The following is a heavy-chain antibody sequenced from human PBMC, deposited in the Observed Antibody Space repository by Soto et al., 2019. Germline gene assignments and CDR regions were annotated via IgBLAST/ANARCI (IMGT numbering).Heavy chain of an antibody. CDR2: IYYSGST. V-gene: IGHV4-31*03. CDR3: ARESITIFGVVRSHGNYGMDV. J-gene: IGHJ6*02. CDR1: GGSISSGGYY. Sequence: PSETLSLTCTVSGGSISSGGYYWSWIRQHPGKGLEWIGYIYYSGSTYYNPSLKSRVTISVDTSKNQFSLKLSSVTAADTAVYYCARESITIFGVVRSHGNYGMDVWGQGTTVTVSS. D-gene: IGHD3-3*01.